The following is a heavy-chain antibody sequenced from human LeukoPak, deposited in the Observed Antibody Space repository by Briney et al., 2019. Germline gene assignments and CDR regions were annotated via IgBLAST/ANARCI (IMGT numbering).Heavy chain of an antibody. CDR1: GFSLSTNGAG. CDR3: AHRLGGTTDFDY. D-gene: IGHD1-7*01. Sequence: ESGPTLVNPTQTLTLTCTFSGFSLSTNGAGVGWIRQPPGKALEWLALIYWNGDERYRPSLKSRLTITKDTSKNQVALTMTNMDPVDTATYYCAHRLGGTTDFDYWGQGTLVTVSS. V-gene: IGHV2-5*01. J-gene: IGHJ4*02. CDR2: IYWNGDE.